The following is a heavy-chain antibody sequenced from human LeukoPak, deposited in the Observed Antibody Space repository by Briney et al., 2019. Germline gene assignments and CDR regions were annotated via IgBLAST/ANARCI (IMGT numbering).Heavy chain of an antibody. J-gene: IGHJ5*02. V-gene: IGHV4-34*01. CDR2: INHSGST. CDR1: GGSFSGYY. Sequence: SETLSLTCAVYGGSFSGYYWSWIRQPPGKGLEWIGEINHSGSTNYNPSLKSRVTISVDTSKNQFSLKLSSVTAADTAVYYCARGNLYSDFWSGYYMGNWFDPWGQGTLVTVSS. CDR3: ARGNLYSDFWSGYYMGNWFDP. D-gene: IGHD3-3*01.